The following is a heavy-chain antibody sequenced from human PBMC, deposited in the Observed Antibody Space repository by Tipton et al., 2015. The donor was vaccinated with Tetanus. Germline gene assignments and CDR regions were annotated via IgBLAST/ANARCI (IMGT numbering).Heavy chain of an antibody. D-gene: IGHD3-10*01. Sequence: TLSLTCTVSGGSINSGTFYWDWIRQTPGKGLEWIGTMYNSGATYYNPSLKGRVTISGDTSKNLFSLTSVTASDTAVYYCARPEASGRARGFDIWGQGTKVTVSP. CDR3: ARPEASGRARGFDI. V-gene: IGHV4-39*02. CDR2: MYNSGAT. CDR1: GGSINSGTFY. J-gene: IGHJ3*02.